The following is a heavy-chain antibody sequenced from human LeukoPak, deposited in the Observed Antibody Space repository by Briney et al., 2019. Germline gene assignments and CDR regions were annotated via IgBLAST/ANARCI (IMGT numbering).Heavy chain of an antibody. CDR1: GFTFGRYW. CDR2: ISSDGRTT. V-gene: IGHV3-64D*08. CDR3: VKDRAVDY. J-gene: IGHJ4*02. Sequence: GGSLRLSCAASGFTFGRYWMHWVRQAPGKGLEYVSSISSDGRTTYYADSVKGRFTISRDNSKNTLYLQMSSLRPEDTSIYYCVKDRAVDYWGQGTLVTVSS. D-gene: IGHD6-13*01.